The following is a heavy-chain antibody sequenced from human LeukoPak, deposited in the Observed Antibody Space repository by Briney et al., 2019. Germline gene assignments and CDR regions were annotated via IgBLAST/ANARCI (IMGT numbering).Heavy chain of an antibody. D-gene: IGHD3-16*02. CDR3: ARVNRGVWGSYRSSIDY. CDR2: IYYSGST. J-gene: IGHJ4*02. Sequence: SETLSLTCTVSGGSMSSYYWSWIRQHPGKGLEWIGYIYYSGSTYYNPSLKSRVTISVDTSKNQFSLKLSSVTAADTAVYYCARVNRGVWGSYRSSIDYWGQGTLVTVSS. V-gene: IGHV4-59*06. CDR1: GGSMSSYY.